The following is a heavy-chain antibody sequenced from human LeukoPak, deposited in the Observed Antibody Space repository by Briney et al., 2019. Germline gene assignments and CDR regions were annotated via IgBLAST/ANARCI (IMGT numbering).Heavy chain of an antibody. Sequence: PGGSLRLSCAASGFTFSTYSMNWVRQAPGKGLEWVSYISSSSSTIYYADSVKGRFTISRDNAKNPLYLQMNSLRDEDTAVYYCASVRSYYYFDYWGQGTLVTVSS. CDR3: ASVRSYYYFDY. D-gene: IGHD1-26*01. J-gene: IGHJ4*02. V-gene: IGHV3-48*02. CDR2: ISSSSSTI. CDR1: GFTFSTYS.